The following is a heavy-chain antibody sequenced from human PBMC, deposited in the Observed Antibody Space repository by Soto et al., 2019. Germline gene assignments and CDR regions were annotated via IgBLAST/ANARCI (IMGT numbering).Heavy chain of an antibody. CDR1: GYTFTSYA. D-gene: IGHD6-19*01. CDR3: ARVSGISVAEV. CDR2: FNAGNGNT. Sequence: QVQLVQSGAEVKKPGASVKVSCKASGYTFTSYAMHWVRQAPGQRLEWMGWFNAGNGNTKYSQKFQGRVTITRDTSASTAYMELSSLRSEDTAVFYCARVSGISVAEVWGQGTLVTVSS. V-gene: IGHV1-3*01. J-gene: IGHJ4*02.